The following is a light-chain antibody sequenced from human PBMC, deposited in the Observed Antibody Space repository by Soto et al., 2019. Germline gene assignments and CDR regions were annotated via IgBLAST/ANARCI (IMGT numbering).Light chain of an antibody. CDR3: LQHNSYPPT. V-gene: IGKV1-17*01. J-gene: IGKJ4*01. CDR1: QGIGSA. CDR2: AAA. Sequence: DIQMTQSPSSLSASVGDRVTITCRASQGIGSALGWYQQKPRKAPKRLIYAAASLQIGVPSRFSASGSGTEFTLTISSLQPEDFATYYCLQHNSYPPTFGGGTKVEIK.